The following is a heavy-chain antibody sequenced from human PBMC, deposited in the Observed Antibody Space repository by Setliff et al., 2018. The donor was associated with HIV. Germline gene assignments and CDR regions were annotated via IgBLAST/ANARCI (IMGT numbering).Heavy chain of an antibody. D-gene: IGHD7-27*01. CDR3: ARQLSNSLDY. V-gene: IGHV1-2*02. CDR2: INPNSGGT. CDR1: GYTFTGYY. J-gene: IGHJ4*02. Sequence: ASVMVSCKASGYTFTGYYMHWVRQAPGQGLEWMGWINPNSGGTNYAQKFQGRVTLTSDTSINTAYMELSGLRSDDTAMYFCARQLSNSLDYWGQGTLVTVSS.